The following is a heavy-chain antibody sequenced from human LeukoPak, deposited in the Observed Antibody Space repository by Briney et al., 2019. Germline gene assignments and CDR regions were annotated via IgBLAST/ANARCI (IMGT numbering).Heavy chain of an antibody. D-gene: IGHD1-20*01. V-gene: IGHV1-69*13. CDR1: GGTFSSYA. CDR3: AREIEVTGTTVWFDP. Sequence: SVKVSCKASGGTFSSYAISWVRQAPGQGLEWMGGIIPIFGTANYAQKFQGRVTITADESTSTAYMELSRLRSEDTAVYYCAREIEVTGTTVWFDPWGQGTLVTVSS. CDR2: IIPIFGTA. J-gene: IGHJ5*02.